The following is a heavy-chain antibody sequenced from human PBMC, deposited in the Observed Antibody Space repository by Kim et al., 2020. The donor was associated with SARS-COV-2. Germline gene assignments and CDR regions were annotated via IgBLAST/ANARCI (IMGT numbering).Heavy chain of an antibody. J-gene: IGHJ6*02. CDR3: AKGVVMDGYNYYYYYGMDV. D-gene: IGHD3-22*01. V-gene: IGHV3-23*01. Sequence: GGSLRLSCVASGFTFDTYAMSWVRQAPGKGLEWVSVISGNGVNKFHADSVRGRFTISRDKSKNTLYLQMNSLRDEDTALYYCAKGVVMDGYNYYYYYGMDVWGQGTAVTVSS. CDR1: GFTFDTYA. CDR2: ISGNGVNK.